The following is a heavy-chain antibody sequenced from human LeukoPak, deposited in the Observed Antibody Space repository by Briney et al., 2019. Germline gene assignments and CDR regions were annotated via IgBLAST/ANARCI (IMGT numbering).Heavy chain of an antibody. CDR3: AKCAGYSYGMPFDY. CDR2: ISYDGSNK. V-gene: IGHV3-30*04. D-gene: IGHD5-18*01. Sequence: GRSLRLSCAASGFTFSSYAMHWVRQAPGKGLEWVAVISYDGSNKYYADSVKGRFTISRDNSKNTLYLQMNSLRAEDTAVYYCAKCAGYSYGMPFDYWGQGTLVTVSS. CDR1: GFTFSSYA. J-gene: IGHJ4*02.